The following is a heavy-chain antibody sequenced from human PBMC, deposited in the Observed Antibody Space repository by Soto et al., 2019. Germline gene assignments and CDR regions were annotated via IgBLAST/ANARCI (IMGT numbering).Heavy chain of an antibody. J-gene: IGHJ6*02. CDR3: ASSPRGYCSSTSCRELGNYYGMDV. CDR2: IDPSDSYT. D-gene: IGHD2-2*01. V-gene: IGHV5-10-1*01. CDR1: GGTFSSYA. Sequence: KVSCKASGGTFSSYAINWVRQMPGKGLEWMGRIDPSDSYTNYSPSFQGHVTISADKSISTAYLQWSSLKASDTAMYYCASSPRGYCSSTSCRELGNYYGMDVWGQGTTVTVS.